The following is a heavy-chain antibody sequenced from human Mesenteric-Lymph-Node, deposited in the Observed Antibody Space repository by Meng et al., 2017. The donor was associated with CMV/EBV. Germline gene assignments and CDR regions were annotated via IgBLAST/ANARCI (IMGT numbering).Heavy chain of an antibody. Sequence: GESLKISCAASRFTFSGFWMGWVRQAPGKGLEWVADISPDGHRELYLDSVKGRFTVSRDNSKNTLYLQMNSLRAEDTAIFYCAKGFGGGFDYWGQGTLVTVSS. D-gene: IGHD3-10*01. CDR3: AKGFGGGFDY. CDR2: ISPDGHRE. CDR1: RFTFSGFW. J-gene: IGHJ4*02. V-gene: IGHV3-7*03.